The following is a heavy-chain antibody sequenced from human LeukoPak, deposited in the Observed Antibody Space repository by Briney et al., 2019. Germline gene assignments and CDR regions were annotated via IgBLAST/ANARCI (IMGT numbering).Heavy chain of an antibody. J-gene: IGHJ6*02. D-gene: IGHD6-19*01. V-gene: IGHV4-61*05. CDR3: ARHALGAEGSSHYYYYGMDV. Sequence: SETLSLTCTVSGGSITTSSYYWSWIRRPPGKGLEWIGYIYFSGKTNYSPSLKSRVTISIETSKNQLSLKLTSVTAADTAVYYCARHALGAEGSSHYYYYGMDVWGQGATVTVSS. CDR2: IYFSGKT. CDR1: GGSITTSSYY.